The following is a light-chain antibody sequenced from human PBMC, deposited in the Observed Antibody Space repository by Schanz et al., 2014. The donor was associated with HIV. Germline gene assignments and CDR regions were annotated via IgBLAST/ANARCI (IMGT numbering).Light chain of an antibody. CDR1: QSISSY. CDR2: AAS. CDR3: LQYNSYPYT. J-gene: IGKJ2*01. V-gene: IGKV1-39*01. Sequence: DMQMTQSPSSLSASVGDRVTITCRASQSISSYLNWYQQKPGKAPNLLIYAASSLQGGVPSRFSGSGSGTDFTLTINSLQPEDFATYYCLQYNSYPYTFGQGTKLEIK.